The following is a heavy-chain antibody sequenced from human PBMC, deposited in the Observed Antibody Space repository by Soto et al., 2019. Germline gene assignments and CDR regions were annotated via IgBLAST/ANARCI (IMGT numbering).Heavy chain of an antibody. Sequence: ASVKVSCKASGYTFTSYDINWVRQAPGQGLEWMGWMSANNGNTNYAQKLQGRVTMTTDTSTSTAYMELRSLRSDDTAVYYCAREVHRAAFDIWGQGTMVTVSS. J-gene: IGHJ3*02. CDR1: GYTFTSYD. V-gene: IGHV1-18*01. CDR3: AREVHRAAFDI. CDR2: MSANNGNT.